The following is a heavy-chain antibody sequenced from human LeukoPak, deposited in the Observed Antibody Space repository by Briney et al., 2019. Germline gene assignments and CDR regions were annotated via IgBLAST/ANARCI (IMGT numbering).Heavy chain of an antibody. CDR3: ARGGYGGVFDY. J-gene: IGHJ4*02. CDR2: ISWDGGTT. CDR1: GFDFDDYM. D-gene: IGHD4-23*01. Sequence: GGSLRLSCAASGFDFDDYMMHWVRQAPGKGLEWVSLISWDGGTTNYADSVKGRFTISRDNSKNSLYFLMNDLTAEDTAFYYCARGGYGGVFDYWGQGTLVTVSS. V-gene: IGHV3-43D*04.